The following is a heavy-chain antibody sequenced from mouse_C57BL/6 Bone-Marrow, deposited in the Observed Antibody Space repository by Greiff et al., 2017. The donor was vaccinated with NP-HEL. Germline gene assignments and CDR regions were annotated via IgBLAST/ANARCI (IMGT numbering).Heavy chain of an antibody. CDR1: GFTFSDYG. V-gene: IGHV5-17*01. J-gene: IGHJ4*01. D-gene: IGHD4-1*01. Sequence: EVKLVESGAGLVKPGGSLKLSCAASGFTFSDYGMHWVRQAPEKGLEWVAYISRGSSTTYYADTVKGRSTISRDNANNTIFLQMTSLRSEDTAKYYGARRTGYYCALEYWGQGTSVTVSS. CDR2: ISRGSSTT. CDR3: ARRTGYYCALEY.